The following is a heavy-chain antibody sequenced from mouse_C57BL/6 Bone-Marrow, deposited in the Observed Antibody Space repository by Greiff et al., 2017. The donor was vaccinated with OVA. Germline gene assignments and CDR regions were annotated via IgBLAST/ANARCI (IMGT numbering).Heavy chain of an antibody. CDR2: IYPRDGST. V-gene: IGHV1-78*01. D-gene: IGHD2-12*01. CDR1: GYTFTDHT. CDR3: ARTLRREAWFAY. Sequence: VQLLQSDAELVKPGASVKISCKVSGYTFTDHTIHWMKQRPEKGLEWIGYIYPRDGSTKYNEKFKGKATLTADKSYNTVYMHLNRLKSEDSAVYYCARTLRREAWFAYWGQGTLVTVSA. J-gene: IGHJ3*01.